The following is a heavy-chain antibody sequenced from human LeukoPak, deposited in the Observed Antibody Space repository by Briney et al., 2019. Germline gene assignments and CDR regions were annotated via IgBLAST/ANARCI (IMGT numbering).Heavy chain of an antibody. Sequence: SETLSLTCAVYGGPFSGHYWRWIRQPPGKGLEWIGEINHSGSANYSPSLKSRVTISVDTSKNQFSLKLSSVTAADTAVYYCARFGESSPNYYYGMDVWGQGTTVTVSS. J-gene: IGHJ6*02. D-gene: IGHD3-10*01. CDR1: GGPFSGHY. CDR2: INHSGSA. CDR3: ARFGESSPNYYYGMDV. V-gene: IGHV4-34*01.